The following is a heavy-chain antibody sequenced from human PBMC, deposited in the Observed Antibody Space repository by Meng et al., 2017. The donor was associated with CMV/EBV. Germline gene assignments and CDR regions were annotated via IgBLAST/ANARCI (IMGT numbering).Heavy chain of an antibody. J-gene: IGHJ4*02. CDR1: GFTFSSYW. D-gene: IGHD1-14*01. CDR2: IKQDGSEK. CDR3: ARAEGGDYFDY. V-gene: IGHV3-7*01. Sequence: GESLKISCAASGFTFSSYWMSWVRQAPGKGLEWVANIKQDGSEKYYVDSVKGRFTISRDNAKNSLYLQMNSLRAEDTAAYYCARAEGGDYFDYWGQGTLVTVSS.